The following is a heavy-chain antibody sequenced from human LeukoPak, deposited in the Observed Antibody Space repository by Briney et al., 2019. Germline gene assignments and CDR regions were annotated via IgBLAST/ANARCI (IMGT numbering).Heavy chain of an antibody. Sequence: PSETLSLTCTVSGGSISSSSYYWAWIRQLPGKGLEWIGSIYYSGSTFYSSSLKSRVTLSVDTSKNQFSLKLSSVTAADTAVYFCSRETTSTSWYWGQGTLVTVSS. CDR1: GGSISSSSYY. D-gene: IGHD6-13*01. CDR2: IYYSGST. CDR3: SRETTSTSWY. V-gene: IGHV4-39*01. J-gene: IGHJ4*02.